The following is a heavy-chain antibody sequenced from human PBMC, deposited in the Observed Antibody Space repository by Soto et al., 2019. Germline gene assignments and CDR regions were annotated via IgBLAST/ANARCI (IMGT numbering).Heavy chain of an antibody. CDR1: GYTLTNYY. D-gene: IGHD3-16*01. V-gene: IGHV1-46*03. J-gene: IGHJ3*02. Sequence: QVQLVQSGAEVKKPGASVKVSCKAFGYTLTNYYIHWVRQAPGQGLEWMGIISPSGGSTTDAQKFQGSVNMTSDTSASKGYVEFISLRAEATAVYYCSIVVSTSGGAPWSNDAFDILGQGTMVTVSS. CDR3: SIVVSTSGGAPWSNDAFDI. CDR2: ISPSGGST.